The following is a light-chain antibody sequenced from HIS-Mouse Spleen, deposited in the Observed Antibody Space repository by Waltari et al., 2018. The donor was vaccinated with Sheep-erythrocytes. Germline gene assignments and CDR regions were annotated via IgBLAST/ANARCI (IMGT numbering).Light chain of an antibody. V-gene: IGKV3-11*01. J-gene: IGKJ5*01. CDR2: DAS. Sequence: EIVLTQSPATLSLSPGERATLSCRASQSVSSYLAWYQQKPGQATRLLIDDASNRATGIPARFSGSGAGTDFTLTISSLEPEDFAVYYCQQRSNWITFGQGTRLEIK. CDR1: QSVSSY. CDR3: QQRSNWIT.